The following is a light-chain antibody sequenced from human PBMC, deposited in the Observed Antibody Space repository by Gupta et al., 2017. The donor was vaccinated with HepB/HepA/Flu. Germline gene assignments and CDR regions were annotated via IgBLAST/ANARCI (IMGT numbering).Light chain of an antibody. CDR1: ALPKQY. Sequence: SYELTQPPSVSVSPGQTATITSSGDALPKQYSYWYQQKSGQAPLVVIYRDTERPSGIPARFSASTSGTTVTLTIAEVQAEDEADYYCQAADNSGTYVVFGGGTKLTVL. J-gene: IGLJ2*01. V-gene: IGLV3-25*03. CDR2: RDT. CDR3: QAADNSGTYVV.